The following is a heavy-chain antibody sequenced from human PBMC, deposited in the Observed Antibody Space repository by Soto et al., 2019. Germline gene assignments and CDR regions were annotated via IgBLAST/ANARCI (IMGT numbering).Heavy chain of an antibody. V-gene: IGHV4-39*01. Sequence: QLQLQESGPGLVKPSETLSLICSVSGGSISSDTFYWGWFRQPPGKGLEWIGSIYYNGNTYYNPSLKGRXXXXXDTXXXXXXXXXXXXXXXXXXXXXXXXXXXXXXXXXSFYGVDVWGQGTTVTVSS. J-gene: IGHJ6*02. CDR2: IYYNGNT. CDR3: XXXXXXXXXXXSFYGVDV. CDR1: GGSISSDTFY.